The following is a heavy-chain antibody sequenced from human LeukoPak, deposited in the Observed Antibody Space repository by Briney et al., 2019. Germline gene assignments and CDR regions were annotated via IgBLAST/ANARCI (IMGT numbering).Heavy chain of an antibody. D-gene: IGHD4-11*01. Sequence: ASVKVSCKASGGTFSSYAISWVRQAPGQGLEWMGRIIPILGIANYAQKFQGRVTITADKSTSTAYMELSSLRSEDTAVYYCSLRLYSNYRDYWGQGTLVTVSS. CDR1: GGTFSSYA. CDR2: IIPILGIA. J-gene: IGHJ4*02. CDR3: SLRLYSNYRDY. V-gene: IGHV1-69*04.